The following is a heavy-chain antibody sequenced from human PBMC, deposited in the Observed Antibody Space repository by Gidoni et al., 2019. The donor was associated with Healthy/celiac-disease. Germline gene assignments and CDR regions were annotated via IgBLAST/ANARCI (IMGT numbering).Heavy chain of an antibody. D-gene: IGHD1-1*01. CDR1: GFSLSTSGVG. J-gene: IGHJ4*02. CDR2: IYWNDDK. V-gene: IGHV2-5*01. Sequence: QLTLKESGPTLVKPTQTLTLTCTFSGFSLSTSGVGVGWIRQPPGKALEWLALIYWNDDKRYSPSLKSRLTITKDTSKNQVVLTMTNMDPVDTATYCAHTHGDIWNDDVHPFDYWGQGTLVTVSS. CDR3: AHTHGDIWNDDVHPFDY.